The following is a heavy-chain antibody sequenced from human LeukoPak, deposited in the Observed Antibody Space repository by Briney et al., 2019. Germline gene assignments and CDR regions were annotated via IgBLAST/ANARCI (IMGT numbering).Heavy chain of an antibody. V-gene: IGHV3-21*01. CDR3: ARERGYYDNSGYLPTTYFQH. D-gene: IGHD3-22*01. CDR1: GFTFSSYT. CDR2: ISSSSSYI. J-gene: IGHJ1*01. Sequence: GGSLRLSCAASGFTFSSYTMNWVRQAPGKGLEWVSSISSSSSYIYYADSVKGRFTISRDNAKSSLFLQLNSLRAEDTAVYYCARERGYYDNSGYLPTTYFQHWGQGTLVTVSS.